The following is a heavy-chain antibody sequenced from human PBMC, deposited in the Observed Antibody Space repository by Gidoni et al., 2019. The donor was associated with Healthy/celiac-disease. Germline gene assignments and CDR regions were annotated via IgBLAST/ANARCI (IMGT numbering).Heavy chain of an antibody. CDR1: GYSISSGYY. CDR3: ARDSYGSGSMEDY. CDR2: IYHSGST. J-gene: IGHJ4*02. V-gene: IGHV4-38-2*02. D-gene: IGHD3-10*01. Sequence: QVQLQESGPGLVKPSETLSLTCTVSGYSISSGYYWGWIRQPPVKGLEWIGSIYHSGSTYYNPSLKSRVTISVDTSKNQFALKLSSVTAADTAVYYCARDSYGSGSMEDYCGQGTLVTVSS.